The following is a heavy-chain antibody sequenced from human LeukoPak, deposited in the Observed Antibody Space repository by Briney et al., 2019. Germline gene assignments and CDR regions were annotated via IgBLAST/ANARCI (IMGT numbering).Heavy chain of an antibody. J-gene: IGHJ6*01. D-gene: IGHD2-15*01. CDR2: ISSSSSYI. V-gene: IGHV3-21*01. CDR3: ARGSEGYCSGGGCHYGMDV. CDR1: GFTFSSYT. Sequence: GGSLRLSCAASGFTFSSYTMNWVRQAPGKGLEWVSYISSSSSYIYYADSVKGRFTISRDNAENSLYLQMNSLRAEDTAVYYCARGSEGYCSGGGCHYGMDVWGQGTTVTVSS.